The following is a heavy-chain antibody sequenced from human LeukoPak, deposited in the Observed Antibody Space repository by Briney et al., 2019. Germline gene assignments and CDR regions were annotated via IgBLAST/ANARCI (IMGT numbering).Heavy chain of an antibody. CDR3: ARGCCEGSIEVAGHDY. CDR1: GYIFTDYS. CDR2: INPSGGRT. D-gene: IGHD6-19*01. Sequence: ASVKVSCKTSGYIFTDYSLNWVRQAPGQGLEWMGLINPSGGRTSYTQKFQDRVTVTRDTSTNTVYMELSGLRYEDTAVYYCARGCCEGSIEVAGHDYWGQGTLVFVSS. V-gene: IGHV1-46*01. J-gene: IGHJ4*02.